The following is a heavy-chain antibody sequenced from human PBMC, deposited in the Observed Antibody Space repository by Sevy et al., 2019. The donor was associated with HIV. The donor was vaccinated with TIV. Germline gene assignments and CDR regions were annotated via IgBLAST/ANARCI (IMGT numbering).Heavy chain of an antibody. V-gene: IGHV3-23*01. CDR3: AKEEVVVTATPLEH. CDR1: EFTFSNYA. J-gene: IGHJ4*02. Sequence: GGSLRISCAASEFTFSNYAMTWVRQAPGKGLEWVSSISGSGGGTYYADSVKGRFTISRDNSKNTLYLQMNSLRVEDTALYYCAKEEVVVTATPLEHWGKATLVTVSS. D-gene: IGHD2-15*01. CDR2: ISGSGGGT.